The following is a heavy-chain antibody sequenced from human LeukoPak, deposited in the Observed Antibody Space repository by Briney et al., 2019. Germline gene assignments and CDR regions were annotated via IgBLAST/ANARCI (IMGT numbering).Heavy chain of an antibody. D-gene: IGHD1-26*01. CDR1: GFTFSSYA. Sequence: GGSLRLSCAASGFTFSSYAMSWVRQAPGKGLEWVSAISGSGGSTYYADSVKGRLTISRDNSKNTLYLQTNSLRAEDTAVYYCAEVGRGNLRYFDYWGQGTTVTVSS. V-gene: IGHV3-23*01. J-gene: IGHJ4*02. CDR3: AEVGRGNLRYFDY. CDR2: ISGSGGST.